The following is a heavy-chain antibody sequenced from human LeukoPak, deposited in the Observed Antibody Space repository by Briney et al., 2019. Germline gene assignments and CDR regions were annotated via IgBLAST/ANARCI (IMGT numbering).Heavy chain of an antibody. J-gene: IGHJ4*02. D-gene: IGHD3-10*01. V-gene: IGHV3-30-3*01. CDR1: GFTFSSYA. Sequence: PGGSLRLSCAASGFTFSSYAMHWVRQAPGKGLEWVAVISYDGSNKYYADSVKGRFTISRDNSKNTLYLQMNSLRAEDTAVYYCARDRVTMVRGVINGGIDYWGQGTLVTVSS. CDR3: ARDRVTMVRGVINGGIDY. CDR2: ISYDGSNK.